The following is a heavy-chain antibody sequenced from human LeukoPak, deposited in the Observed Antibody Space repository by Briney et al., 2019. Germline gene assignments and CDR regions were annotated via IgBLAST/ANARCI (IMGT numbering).Heavy chain of an antibody. D-gene: IGHD3-16*02. CDR3: ALSLAPEVWGSYRN. V-gene: IGHV5-51*01. J-gene: IGHJ4*02. CDR1: GYSFISYW. CDR2: IYPGDSDT. Sequence: GESLKISCKGSGYSFISYWIGWVRPMPGNGLEWMGIIYPGDSDTRYSPSFQGQVTISADKSISTAYLQWSSLKASDTAMYYCALSLAPEVWGSYRNWGQGTLVTVSS.